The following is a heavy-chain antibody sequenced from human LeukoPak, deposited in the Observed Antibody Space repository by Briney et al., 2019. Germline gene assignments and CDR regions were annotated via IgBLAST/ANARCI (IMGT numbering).Heavy chain of an antibody. Sequence: GASVKVSCKASGGTFSSYALSWVRQAPGQGLEWMGGIIPIFGAPNYAQKFQGRVTITADESTSTAYMELSSLRSEDTAVYYCARCYDLWSGYYRWLDPWGQGTLVTVSS. CDR1: GGTFSSYA. CDR3: ARCYDLWSGYYRWLDP. J-gene: IGHJ5*02. V-gene: IGHV1-69*01. D-gene: IGHD3-3*01. CDR2: IIPIFGAP.